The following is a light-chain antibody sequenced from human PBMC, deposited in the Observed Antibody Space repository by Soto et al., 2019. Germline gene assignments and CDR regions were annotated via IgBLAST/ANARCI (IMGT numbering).Light chain of an antibody. J-gene: IGKJ5*01. CDR1: QSVSSSY. V-gene: IGKV3-20*01. CDR2: GAS. Sequence: EIVLTQSPGTLSLSPGERATLSCRASQSVSSSYLAWCQQKPGQAPRLLIYGASSRATGIPDRFSGSGSGTDSTLTISRLEPEDFAVYYCQQYGSSLITFGQGTRLEIK. CDR3: QQYGSSLIT.